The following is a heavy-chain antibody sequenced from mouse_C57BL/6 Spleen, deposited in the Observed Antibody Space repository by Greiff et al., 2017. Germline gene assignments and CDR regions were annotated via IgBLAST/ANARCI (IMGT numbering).Heavy chain of an antibody. V-gene: IGHV5-17*01. Sequence: EVQRVESGGGLVKPGGSLKLSCAASGFTFSDYGMHWVRQAPEKGLEWVAYISSGSSSIYYADTVKGRFTISRDNAKNTLFLQMTSLRSEDTAMYYWATDLFYAMDYWGPGTTVTVSS. CDR1: GFTFSDYG. J-gene: IGHJ4*01. CDR3: ATDLFYAMDY. CDR2: ISSGSSSI.